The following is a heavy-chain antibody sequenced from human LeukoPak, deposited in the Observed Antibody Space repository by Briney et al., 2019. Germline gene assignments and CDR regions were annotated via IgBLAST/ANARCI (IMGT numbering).Heavy chain of an antibody. V-gene: IGHV3-48*04. CDR2: ISSSGSTI. Sequence: GGSLRLSCATSGFTFTTFWMHWVRQAPGKGLEWVSYISSSGSTIYYADSVKGRFTISRDNAKNSLYLQMNSLRAEDTAVYYCAELGITMIGGVWGKGTTVTV. D-gene: IGHD3-10*02. CDR3: AELGITMIGGV. J-gene: IGHJ6*03. CDR1: GFTFTTFW.